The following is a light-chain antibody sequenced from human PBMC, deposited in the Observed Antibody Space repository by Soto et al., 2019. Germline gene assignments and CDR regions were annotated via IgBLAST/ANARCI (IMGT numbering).Light chain of an antibody. Sequence: QSALTQPASVSGSPGQSITISCTGTSSDVGGYNYDSWYQQHPGKAPKLMIYEVSNRPSGVSNRFSGSKSGNTASLTISGLQAEDEADYYCSSYTSSSVVFGGGTKVTVL. CDR3: SSYTSSSVV. J-gene: IGLJ2*01. CDR2: EVS. CDR1: SSDVGGYNY. V-gene: IGLV2-14*01.